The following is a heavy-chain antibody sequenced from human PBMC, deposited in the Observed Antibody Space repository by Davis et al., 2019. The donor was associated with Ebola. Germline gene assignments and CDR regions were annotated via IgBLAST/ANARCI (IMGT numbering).Heavy chain of an antibody. D-gene: IGHD3-22*01. V-gene: IGHV4-61*09. CDR2: MYTSGST. CDR1: GASITSSFFS. J-gene: IGHJ4*02. CDR3: ARDRHDTSGYGF. Sequence: SETLSLTCNVSGASITSSFFSWSWVRQPAGKGLEWIGHMYTSGSTNYNTSLKSRVTISADTSKNQFFLKLSSVTAADTAIYYCARDRHDTSGYGFWGQGTLVTVSS.